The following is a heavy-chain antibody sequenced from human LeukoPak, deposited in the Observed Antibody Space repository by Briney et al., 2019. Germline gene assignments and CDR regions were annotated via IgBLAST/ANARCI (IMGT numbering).Heavy chain of an antibody. D-gene: IGHD3-10*01. J-gene: IGHJ5*02. CDR3: ARVITMIRGLDP. CDR1: GGSISSGSYY. CDR2: IYYSGST. Sequence: SETLSLTCTVSGGSISSGSYYWNWIRQPPGKGLEWIGYIYYSGSTKYNPSLKSRVTISVDMSKNQFSLKLSSVTAADTAVYYCARVITMIRGLDPWGQGTLVTVSS. V-gene: IGHV4-61*01.